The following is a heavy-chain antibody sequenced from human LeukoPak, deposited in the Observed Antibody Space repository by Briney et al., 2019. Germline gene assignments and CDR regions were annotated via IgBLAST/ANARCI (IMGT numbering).Heavy chain of an antibody. CDR2: IKQDGSEK. V-gene: IGHV3-7*01. D-gene: IGHD4-23*01. J-gene: IGHJ4*02. Sequence: PGGSLRLSCAASGFTFSSYWMSWVRQAPGKGLEWVANIKQDGSEKYYVDSVKGRFTISRDNAKNSLYLQMNSLRAEDTAVYYCAREDLRWPYYFDYWGQGTLVTVSS. CDR3: AREDLRWPYYFDY. CDR1: GFTFSSYW.